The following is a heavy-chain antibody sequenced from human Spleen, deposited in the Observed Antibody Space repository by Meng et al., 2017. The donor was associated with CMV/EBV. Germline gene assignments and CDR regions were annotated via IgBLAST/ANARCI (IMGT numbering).Heavy chain of an antibody. CDR2: IYADDSTT. D-gene: IGHD2-21*01. CDR3: ARSPRGYCASTSCSFDY. Sequence: GESLKISCAASGFTFRYFAMNWVRQAPGKGLEWVSVIYADDSTTYYADSVKGRFTISRDNSRNLLYVQMNSLTVEDTAVYFCARSPRGYCASTSCSFDYWGQGTLVTVSS. J-gene: IGHJ4*02. V-gene: IGHV3-23*03. CDR1: GFTFRYFA.